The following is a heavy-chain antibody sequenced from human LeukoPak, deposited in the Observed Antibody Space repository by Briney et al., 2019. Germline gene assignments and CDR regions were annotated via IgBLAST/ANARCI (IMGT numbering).Heavy chain of an antibody. D-gene: IGHD6-19*01. J-gene: IGHJ4*02. Sequence: GGSLRLSCAASGVTFSSYGMHCGRQAPGKGLEWVAVIWYVGSNKYYADSVKGRFTISRDNSKNRLYLQMNSLRAEDTAVYYCARDGYSSGWSLGYFDYWGQGTLVTVSS. CDR3: ARDGYSSGWSLGYFDY. V-gene: IGHV3-33*01. CDR2: IWYVGSNK. CDR1: GVTFSSYG.